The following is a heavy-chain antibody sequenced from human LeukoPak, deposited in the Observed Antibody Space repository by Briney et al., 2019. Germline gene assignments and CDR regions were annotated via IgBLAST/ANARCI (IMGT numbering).Heavy chain of an antibody. Sequence: PSETLSLTCTVSGDSIRSYYWSWIRQSPGKGLEWIAYIYYNGRTDSNPSPKSRVTISLDMSKNQLSLKLNSVTAADTAVYYCVRHDYDTSWGLDWFFDLWGRGTLVIVSS. CDR3: VRHDYDTSWGLDWFFDL. D-gene: IGHD2-2*01. CDR2: IYYNGRT. V-gene: IGHV4-59*08. J-gene: IGHJ2*01. CDR1: GDSIRSYY.